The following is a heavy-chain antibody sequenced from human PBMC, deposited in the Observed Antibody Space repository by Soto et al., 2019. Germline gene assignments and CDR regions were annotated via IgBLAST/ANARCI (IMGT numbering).Heavy chain of an antibody. Sequence: SETLSLTCTVSGGSISGYSWSWIRQSPGKGLEWIGYVHYSGSTNYNPSLKSRVTISVDTSKNQFSLKVSSVTAADTAVYYCARDFSGCPPNQWYYYYGMDVWGQGTTVTVSS. V-gene: IGHV4-59*01. J-gene: IGHJ6*02. CDR3: ARDFSGCPPNQWYYYYGMDV. D-gene: IGHD1-26*01. CDR2: VHYSGST. CDR1: GGSISGYS.